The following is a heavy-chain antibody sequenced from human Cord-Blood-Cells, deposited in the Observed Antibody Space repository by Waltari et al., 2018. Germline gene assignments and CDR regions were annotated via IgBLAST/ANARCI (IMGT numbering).Heavy chain of an antibody. CDR2: ISGSGGST. CDR1: GFTFSSYA. Sequence: EVQLLESGVGLVQPGGSLRLSCAASGFTFSSYAMSWVRQAPGKGLEWVSAISGSGGSTSYADSVKGRFTISRDNSKNTLYRQMNSLRAEDTAVYYCATLPPAGDLDYWGQGTLVTVSS. CDR3: ATLPPAGDLDY. J-gene: IGHJ4*02. V-gene: IGHV3-23*01. D-gene: IGHD7-27*01.